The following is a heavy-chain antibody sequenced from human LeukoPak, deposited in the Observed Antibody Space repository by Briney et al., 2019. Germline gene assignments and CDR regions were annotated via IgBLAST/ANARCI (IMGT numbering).Heavy chain of an antibody. D-gene: IGHD1-1*01. CDR3: ARATGTLDY. CDR2: IRYDGSNK. Sequence: GGSLRLSCAASGFTFSAYAMHWVRQAPGKGLEWVAFIRYDGSNKYYADSVKGRFTITRDNSKNTLYLQMNSLRAEDTAVYYCARATGTLDYWGQGTLVTVSS. V-gene: IGHV3-30*02. CDR1: GFTFSAYA. J-gene: IGHJ4*02.